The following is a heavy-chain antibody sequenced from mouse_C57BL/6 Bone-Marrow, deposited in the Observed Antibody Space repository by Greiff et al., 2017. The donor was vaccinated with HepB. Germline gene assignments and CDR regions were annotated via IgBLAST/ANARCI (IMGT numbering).Heavy chain of an antibody. Sequence: EVHLVESEGGLVQPGSSMKLSCTASGFTFSDYYMAWVRQVPEKGLEWVANINYDGSSTYYLDSLKSRFIISRDNAKNILYLQMSSLKSEDTATYYCARDHYGSSSWYFDVWGTGTTVTVSS. V-gene: IGHV5-16*01. J-gene: IGHJ1*03. D-gene: IGHD1-1*01. CDR3: ARDHYGSSSWYFDV. CDR2: INYDGSST. CDR1: GFTFSDYY.